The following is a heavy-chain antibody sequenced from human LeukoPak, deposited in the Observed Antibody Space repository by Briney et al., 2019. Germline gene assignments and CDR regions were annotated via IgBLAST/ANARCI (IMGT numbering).Heavy chain of an antibody. Sequence: GGSLRLSFAASGFTFSSYSMNWVRQAPGKGLEWVSSISSSSSYIYYADSVKGRFTISRDNAKNSLYLQMNSLRAEDTAAYYCASIESSSSADYWGQGTLVTVSS. CDR2: ISSSSSYI. J-gene: IGHJ4*02. D-gene: IGHD6-6*01. CDR1: GFTFSSYS. CDR3: ASIESSSSADY. V-gene: IGHV3-21*01.